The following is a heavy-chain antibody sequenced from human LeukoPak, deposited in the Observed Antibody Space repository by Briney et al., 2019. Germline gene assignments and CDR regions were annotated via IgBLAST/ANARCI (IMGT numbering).Heavy chain of an antibody. V-gene: IGHV4-34*01. Sequence: MPSETLSLTCAVYGGSFSGYYWSWIRQPPGKGLEWIGEINHSGSTNYNPSLKSRVTISVDTSKNQFSLKLSSVTAADTAVYYCARDEMATIGRALDHWGQGTLVTVSS. D-gene: IGHD5-24*01. CDR2: INHSGST. CDR1: GGSFSGYY. J-gene: IGHJ4*02. CDR3: ARDEMATIGRALDH.